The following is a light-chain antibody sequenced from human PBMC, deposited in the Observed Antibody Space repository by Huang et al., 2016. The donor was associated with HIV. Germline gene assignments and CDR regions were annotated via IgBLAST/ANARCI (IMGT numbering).Light chain of an antibody. CDR2: AAS. V-gene: IGKV1-9*01. J-gene: IGKJ4*01. Sequence: IQLTQSPSSLSASVGDGVTITCRASQGLSSYLAWYQQKPGKAPKLLIYAASTLQRGVPSRFSGSGSGTEFTLTISSLQPEDFATYYCQQLNSYPPDSFGGGTKVEIK. CDR3: QQLNSYPPDS. CDR1: QGLSSY.